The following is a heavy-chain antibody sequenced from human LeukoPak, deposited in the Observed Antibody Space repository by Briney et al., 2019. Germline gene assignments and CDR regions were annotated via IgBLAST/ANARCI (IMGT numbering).Heavy chain of an antibody. V-gene: IGHV3-23*01. J-gene: IGHJ4*02. Sequence: GGSLRLSCAASGFTFSSYAMSWVRQAPGKGLEWVSAISGSGGSTYYADSVKGRFTISRENSKNTLYLQMNSLRAEDTAVYYCAKDLRGGTMVRGVTVDYWGQGTLVTVSS. CDR2: ISGSGGST. CDR3: AKDLRGGTMVRGVTVDY. D-gene: IGHD3-10*01. CDR1: GFTFSSYA.